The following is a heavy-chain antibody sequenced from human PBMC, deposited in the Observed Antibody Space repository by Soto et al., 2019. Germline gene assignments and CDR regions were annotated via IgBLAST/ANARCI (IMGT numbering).Heavy chain of an antibody. CDR2: IKQDGSEK. Sequence: GGSLRLSCAASGFTFSSYWMSWVRQAPGKGLEWVANIKQDGSEKYYVDSVKGRFTISRDNAKNSLFLQMNSLRAEDTAVYYCARDLLWFGEGRAYYYYGMDVWGQGTTVTVSS. CDR1: GFTFSSYW. CDR3: ARDLLWFGEGRAYYYYGMDV. J-gene: IGHJ6*02. V-gene: IGHV3-7*05. D-gene: IGHD3-10*01.